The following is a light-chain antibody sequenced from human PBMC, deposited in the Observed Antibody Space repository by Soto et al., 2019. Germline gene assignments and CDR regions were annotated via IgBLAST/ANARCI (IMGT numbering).Light chain of an antibody. CDR1: QSVSSN. CDR3: QQYNKWPQWT. CDR2: CSS. V-gene: IGKV3-15*01. J-gene: IGKJ1*01. Sequence: EIVMTQSPATLSVSPGERATLSCRASQSVSSNLAWYQQTPGQAPRLLIYCSSTRATGIPARLSGSGSGTEFTLTISSLQSEDFAVYYCQQYNKWPQWTFGQGTKVEIK.